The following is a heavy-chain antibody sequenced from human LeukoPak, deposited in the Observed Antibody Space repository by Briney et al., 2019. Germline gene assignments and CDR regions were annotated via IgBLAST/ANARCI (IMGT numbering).Heavy chain of an antibody. CDR1: GYTFTSYG. Sequence: ASVKVSCKASGYTFTSYGVSWVRQAAGQGLEWKGWIRGSNGNTDYAQKLQGRVTMTTDTSTSTAYMELRSLRSDDTAVHYCARYPLSYSNNWHYYFDYWGQGTLLTVSS. D-gene: IGHD1-1*01. J-gene: IGHJ4*02. V-gene: IGHV1-18*01. CDR3: ARYPLSYSNNWHYYFDY. CDR2: IRGSNGNT.